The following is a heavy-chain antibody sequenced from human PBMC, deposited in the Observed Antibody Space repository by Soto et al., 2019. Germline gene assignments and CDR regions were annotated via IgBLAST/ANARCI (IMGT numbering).Heavy chain of an antibody. Sequence: SETLSLTCTVSGGSISSSSYYWGWIRQPPGKGLEWIGSIYYSGSTYHNPSLKSRVTISVDTSKNQFSLKLSSVTAADTAVYYCASVRRGGYDSLRYYYGMDVWGQGTTVTVSS. CDR2: IYYSGST. CDR1: GGSISSSSYY. CDR3: ASVRRGGYDSLRYYYGMDV. V-gene: IGHV4-39*01. D-gene: IGHD5-12*01. J-gene: IGHJ6*02.